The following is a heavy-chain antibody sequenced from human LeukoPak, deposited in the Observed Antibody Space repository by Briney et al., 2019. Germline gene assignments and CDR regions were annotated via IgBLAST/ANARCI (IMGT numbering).Heavy chain of an antibody. CDR2: MHTSGTT. J-gene: IGHJ6*03. V-gene: IGHV4-61*02. D-gene: IGHD3-10*01. Sequence: SETLSLTCTVSGGSISSGSYYWSWIRQPAGKGLEWIGRMHTSGTTNYNPSLKSRVTISADTSKNHFSLKLSSVTAADTAIYFCARGTSYDMDVWGKGTTVSVSS. CDR1: GGSISSGSYY. CDR3: ARGTSYDMDV.